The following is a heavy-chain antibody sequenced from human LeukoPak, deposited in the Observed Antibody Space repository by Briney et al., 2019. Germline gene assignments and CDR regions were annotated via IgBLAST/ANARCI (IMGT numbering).Heavy chain of an antibody. Sequence: SETLSLTCTVSGGSISNYYWSWIRQPPGKGLEWVGYIYYSGSTNYNPSLKSRVTISVDTSKNQFSLKLSSVTAAGSAVYYCARVSSWSFDYWGQRTLVTVSS. V-gene: IGHV4-59*08. CDR3: ARVSSWSFDY. CDR2: IYYSGST. D-gene: IGHD6-13*01. CDR1: GGSISNYY. J-gene: IGHJ4*02.